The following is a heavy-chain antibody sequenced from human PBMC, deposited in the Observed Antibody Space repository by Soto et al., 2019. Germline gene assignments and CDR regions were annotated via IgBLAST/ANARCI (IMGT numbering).Heavy chain of an antibody. Sequence: SETLSLTCTVSGGSISSSDHYWAWIRQSPGKGLEWIGSIYYSGSTYYNPSLKSRVTISVDTSKNQFSLKLSSVTAADTAVYYCAGRYNWNDEIWVFDYWGQGTLVTSPQ. D-gene: IGHD1-20*01. CDR2: IYYSGST. CDR1: GGSISSSDHY. CDR3: AGRYNWNDEIWVFDY. V-gene: IGHV4-39*01. J-gene: IGHJ4*02.